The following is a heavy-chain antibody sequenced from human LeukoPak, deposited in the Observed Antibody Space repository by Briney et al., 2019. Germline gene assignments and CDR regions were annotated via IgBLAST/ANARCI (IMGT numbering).Heavy chain of an antibody. J-gene: IGHJ3*02. V-gene: IGHV1-24*01. CDR2: FDPEDGET. Sequence: ASVKVSCKVSGYTLTELSMHWVRQAPGKGLEWMGGFDPEDGETIYAQKFQGGVTMTEDTSTDTAYMELSSLRSEDTAVYYCASGYCSSTSCYNAFDIWGQGTMVTVSS. CDR1: GYTLTELS. D-gene: IGHD2-2*01. CDR3: ASGYCSSTSCYNAFDI.